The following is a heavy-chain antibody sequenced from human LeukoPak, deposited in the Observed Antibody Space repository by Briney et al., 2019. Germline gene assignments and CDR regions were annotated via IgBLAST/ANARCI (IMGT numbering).Heavy chain of an antibody. D-gene: IGHD6-19*01. CDR1: GFTFSKYW. CDR3: ATTQWLAPPPDS. Sequence: PGGSLRLSCAASGFTFSKYWMRWVRQAPGKGLESVSRINTDGTVTTYADSVKGRFTVSRDNADNTMFLQMNSVRDEDTAVYYCATTQWLAPPPDSWGQGTPVTVSS. CDR2: INTDGTVT. J-gene: IGHJ4*02. V-gene: IGHV3-74*01.